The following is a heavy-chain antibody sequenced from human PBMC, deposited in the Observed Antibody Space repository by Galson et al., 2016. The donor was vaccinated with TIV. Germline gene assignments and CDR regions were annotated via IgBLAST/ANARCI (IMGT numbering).Heavy chain of an antibody. D-gene: IGHD3-3*01. CDR1: GFSLTTNGVG. J-gene: IGHJ6*02. V-gene: IGHV2-5*01. CDR2: IYWNDDK. Sequence: PALVKPTQTLTLTCSFSGFSLTTNGVGVGWIRQPPGKALEWLAFIYWNDDKYYSPSLKSRLTITKDTSKNQVVLTVTNVDPVDTATYYCARAWADFWSGPCSFYYEMDVWGQGTTVTVSS. CDR3: ARAWADFWSGPCSFYYEMDV.